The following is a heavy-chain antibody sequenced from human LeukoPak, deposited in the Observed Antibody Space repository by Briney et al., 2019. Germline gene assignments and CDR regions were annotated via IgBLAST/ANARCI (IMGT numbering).Heavy chain of an antibody. CDR1: GFTFSSYW. Sequence: GGSLRLSCAASGFTFSSYWMNWVRQAPGKGLQWVAVISYDGSNKYYADSVKGRFSISRDTSKNTLYLQMNSLKPDDTAVYYCAREGRGNYFGTVDYWGQGTLVTVSS. V-gene: IGHV3-30*01. J-gene: IGHJ4*02. CDR3: AREGRGNYFGTVDY. D-gene: IGHD3-10*01. CDR2: ISYDGSNK.